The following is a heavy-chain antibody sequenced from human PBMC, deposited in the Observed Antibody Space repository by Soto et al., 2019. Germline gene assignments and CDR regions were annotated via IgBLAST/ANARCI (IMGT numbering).Heavy chain of an antibody. J-gene: IGHJ6*02. D-gene: IGHD3-10*01. CDR3: ASGPLVSRYYCLSV. CDR2: IFINWNT. Sequence: SHTLTLTCAVSGVSMNDYYCSWIRQPAGRGLEWIGRIFINWNTNYNPSLRGRLTMSVDTSTNQVSLRLTSVMAADTAVYYCASGPLVSRYYCLSVWGQGTTVTVYS. CDR1: GVSMNDYY. V-gene: IGHV4-4*07.